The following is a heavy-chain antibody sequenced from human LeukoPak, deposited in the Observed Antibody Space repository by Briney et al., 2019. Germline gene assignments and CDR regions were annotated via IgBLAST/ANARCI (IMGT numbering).Heavy chain of an antibody. Sequence: GGSLRLSCAASGFTFSSYAMHWVRQAPGKGLEWVAVISYDGSNKYYADSVKGRFTISRDNAKNSLYLQMNSLRAEDTALYYCAKDLGSYGRQFDYWGQGTLVTVSS. V-gene: IGHV3-30-3*01. D-gene: IGHD5-18*01. J-gene: IGHJ4*02. CDR1: GFTFSSYA. CDR2: ISYDGSNK. CDR3: AKDLGSYGRQFDY.